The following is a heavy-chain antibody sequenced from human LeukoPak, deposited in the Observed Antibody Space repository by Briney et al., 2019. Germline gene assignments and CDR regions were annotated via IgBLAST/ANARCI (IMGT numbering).Heavy chain of an antibody. J-gene: IGHJ6*03. D-gene: IGHD3-22*01. CDR2: VSGRGYNT. V-gene: IGHV3-23*01. CDR1: GFTFTRHG. CDR3: AKGAEEGVVITAVYYYYMDV. Sequence: PGGTLRLSCVASGFTFTRHGMSWVRQTPGKGLEWVSTVSGRGYNTYYADSVNVRFTISRDSAKNKMFLKMNGLRPEDTAVYYCAKGAEEGVVITAVYYYYMDVWGKGTTVTISS.